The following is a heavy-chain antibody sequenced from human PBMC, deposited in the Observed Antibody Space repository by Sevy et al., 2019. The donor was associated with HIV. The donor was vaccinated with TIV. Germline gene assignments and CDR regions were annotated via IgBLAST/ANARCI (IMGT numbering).Heavy chain of an antibody. V-gene: IGHV3-23*01. Sequence: GGSLRLSCAVSGFSFDSYGMTWVRQAPGKGLEWVSGISGSGTRTYYADSVKGRFSISRDNSKNRLYLQMNRVRSEDKAIYFCAKGGGGHYDPDEIGYYFYYYNMDVWGKGTTVTVSS. D-gene: IGHD3-22*01. CDR3: AKGGGGHYDPDEIGYYFYYYNMDV. CDR2: ISGSGTRT. CDR1: GFSFDSYG. J-gene: IGHJ6*03.